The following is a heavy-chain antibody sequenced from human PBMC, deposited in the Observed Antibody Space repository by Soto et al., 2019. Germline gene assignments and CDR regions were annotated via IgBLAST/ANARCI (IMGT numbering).Heavy chain of an antibody. CDR3: ARWGDSSGYYSDIDY. Sequence: QVQLVQSGAEVKKPGASVKVSCKASGYTFTSYDINWVRQATGQGLEWMGWMNPNSGNTGYAQKFQGRVTMTRNTSISTAYMELGSLRSKDTAVYYCARWGDSSGYYSDIDYWGQGTLVTVSS. CDR2: MNPNSGNT. J-gene: IGHJ4*02. V-gene: IGHV1-8*01. CDR1: GYTFTSYD. D-gene: IGHD3-22*01.